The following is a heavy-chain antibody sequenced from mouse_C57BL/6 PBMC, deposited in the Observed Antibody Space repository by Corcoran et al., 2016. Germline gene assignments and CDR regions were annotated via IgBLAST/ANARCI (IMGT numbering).Heavy chain of an antibody. V-gene: IGHV1-26*01. CDR1: GYTFTDYY. CDR3: ASPDSSGLAWFAY. J-gene: IGHJ3*01. D-gene: IGHD3-2*02. Sequence: EVQLQQSGPELVKPGASVKISCAASGYTFTDYYMNWMKQSHGKSLEWIGDINPNKGGTSYNQKFKGKATLTVDKSSSTAYLELRSLTSEDSEVYYCASPDSSGLAWFAYWGQGTLVTVSA. CDR2: INPNKGGT.